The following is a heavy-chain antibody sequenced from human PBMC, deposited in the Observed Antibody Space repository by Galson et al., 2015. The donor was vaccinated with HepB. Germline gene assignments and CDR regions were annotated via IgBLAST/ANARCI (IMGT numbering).Heavy chain of an antibody. Sequence: SVKVSCKASGGTFSSYAISWVRQAPGQGLEWMGGIIPIFGTANYAQKFQGRVTITADKSTSTAYMELSSLRSEDTTVYYCARVQQLGGGYYYYGMDVWGQGTTVTVSS. J-gene: IGHJ6*02. CDR2: IIPIFGTA. CDR3: ARVQQLGGGYYYYGMDV. D-gene: IGHD6-6*01. CDR1: GGTFSSYA. V-gene: IGHV1-69*06.